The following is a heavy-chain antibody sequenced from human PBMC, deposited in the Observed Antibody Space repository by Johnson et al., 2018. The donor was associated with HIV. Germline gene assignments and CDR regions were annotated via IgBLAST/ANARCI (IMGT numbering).Heavy chain of an antibody. D-gene: IGHD3-9*01. CDR1: GFTFSNAW. J-gene: IGHJ3*02. V-gene: IGHV3-7*05. Sequence: VQVVESGGGLVKPGGSLRLSCAASGFTFSNAWMSWVRQAPGKGLEWVANMKQDGSEQYYVDSVKGRFTISRDNAKNSLYLQMHSLRAEDTAVYYCARDGPVDWVAAFDIWGQGTLDTVSS. CDR3: ARDGPVDWVAAFDI. CDR2: MKQDGSEQ.